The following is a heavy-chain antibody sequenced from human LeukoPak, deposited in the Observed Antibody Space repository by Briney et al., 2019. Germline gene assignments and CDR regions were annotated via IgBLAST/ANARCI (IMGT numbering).Heavy chain of an antibody. CDR1: GYTFTSYG. CDR3: ARGDPSSSSWLGFDY. J-gene: IGHJ4*02. D-gene: IGHD6-6*01. Sequence: GASVTVSCKASGYTFTSYGISWVRQAPGQGLEWMGWISAYNGNTNYAQKLQGRVTMTTDASTSTAYMELRSLRSDDTAVYYCARGDPSSSSWLGFDYWGQGTLVTVSS. CDR2: ISAYNGNT. V-gene: IGHV1-18*01.